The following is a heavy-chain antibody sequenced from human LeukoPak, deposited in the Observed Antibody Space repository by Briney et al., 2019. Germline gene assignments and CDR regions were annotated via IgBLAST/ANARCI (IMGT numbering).Heavy chain of an antibody. CDR3: VKERSSGWYDFDS. Sequence: GGSLRLSCAASAFTFNGYAMHWVRQAPGKGLECVSGISNSGDNTYSADSVKGRFTISRDNSKNTLYLQMSSLRREDTALYYCVKERSSGWYDFDSWGRGTLVTVSS. V-gene: IGHV3-64D*06. D-gene: IGHD6-19*01. CDR1: AFTFNGYA. CDR2: ISNSGDNT. J-gene: IGHJ4*02.